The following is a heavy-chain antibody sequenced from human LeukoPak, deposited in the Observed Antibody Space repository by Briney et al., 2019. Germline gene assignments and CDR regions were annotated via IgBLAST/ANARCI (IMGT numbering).Heavy chain of an antibody. V-gene: IGHV3-49*04. D-gene: IGHD4/OR15-4a*01. CDR1: GFTFGDYA. J-gene: IGHJ3*02. CDR3: TSLGAGDAFDI. CDR2: IRSKAYGGTT. Sequence: GGSLRHSCTASGFTFGDYAMSWVRQAPGKGLEWVGFIRSKAYGGTTEYAASVKGRFTISRDDSKSIAYLQMNSLKTEDTAVYYCTSLGAGDAFDIWGQGTMVTVSS.